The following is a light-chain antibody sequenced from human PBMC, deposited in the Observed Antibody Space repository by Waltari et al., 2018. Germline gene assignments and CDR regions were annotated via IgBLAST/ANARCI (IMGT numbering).Light chain of an antibody. CDR3: QVWDSNTAV. J-gene: IGLJ2*01. CDR1: NIGSKN. Sequence: SYELTQPLSVSVALGQTARMTCGGNNIGSKNVHWYQQKPGQAPVLVIYRDSNRPSGIPWRFSGSNSGNTATLTISRAQAGDEADFYCQVWDSNTAVFGGGTKLTVL. CDR2: RDS. V-gene: IGLV3-9*01.